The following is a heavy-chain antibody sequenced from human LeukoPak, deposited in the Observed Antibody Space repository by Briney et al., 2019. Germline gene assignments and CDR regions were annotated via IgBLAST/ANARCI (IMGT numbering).Heavy chain of an antibody. Sequence: GASVKVSCKASGYTFTGFYIHWVRQAPGQGLEWMGWINPNSGDTKYQGRVTVTRDTSISTVYMELTRLRSDDTAVYYCARDLRMATIIDHTQQWGQGTLVTVSS. V-gene: IGHV1-2*02. D-gene: IGHD5-24*01. J-gene: IGHJ1*01. CDR3: ARDLRMATIIDHTQQ. CDR2: INPNSGDT. CDR1: GYTFTGFY.